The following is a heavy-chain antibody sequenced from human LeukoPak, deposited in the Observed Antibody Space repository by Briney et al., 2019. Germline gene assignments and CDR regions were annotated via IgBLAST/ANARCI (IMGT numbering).Heavy chain of an antibody. J-gene: IGHJ4*02. CDR3: ATYRQVLLPFES. V-gene: IGHV3-23*01. D-gene: IGHD5-18*01. CDR1: EFTFSTFA. Sequence: PGGSLRLSCAASEFTFSTFAMIWVRQPPGKGLEWVSSIFQGGGEIHYADSVRGRFTISRDNSKSTLFLQMNSLRVEDTAIYYCATYRQVLLPFESWGQGTLVTVSS. CDR2: IFQGGGEI.